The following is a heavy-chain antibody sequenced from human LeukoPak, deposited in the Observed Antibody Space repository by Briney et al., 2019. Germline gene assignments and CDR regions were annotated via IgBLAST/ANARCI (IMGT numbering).Heavy chain of an antibody. CDR3: ARSYYDSSGYYYDHY. CDR1: GGSFSGYY. D-gene: IGHD3-22*01. J-gene: IGHJ4*02. Sequence: PSETLSLTCAVYGGSFSGYYWSWIRQPAGKGLEWIGRIYTSGSTNYNPSLKSRVTMSVDTSKNQFSLKLSSVTAADTAVYYCARSYYDSSGYYYDHYWGQGTLVTVSS. V-gene: IGHV4-59*10. CDR2: IYTSGST.